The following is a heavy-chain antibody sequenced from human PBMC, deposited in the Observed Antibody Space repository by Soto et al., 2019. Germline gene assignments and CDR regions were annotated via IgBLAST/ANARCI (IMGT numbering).Heavy chain of an antibody. Sequence: QVQLQQWGAGLLKPSETLSLTCAVYGGSFSGYYWSWIRQPPGKGLEWIGEINHSGSTNYNPSLKSRVTISVDTSKNQFSLQLSSVTAADTAVYYCARRVTYCSGGSCYSRWFDPWGQGTLVTVSS. CDR3: ARRVTYCSGGSCYSRWFDP. CDR2: INHSGST. D-gene: IGHD2-15*01. V-gene: IGHV4-34*01. CDR1: GGSFSGYY. J-gene: IGHJ5*02.